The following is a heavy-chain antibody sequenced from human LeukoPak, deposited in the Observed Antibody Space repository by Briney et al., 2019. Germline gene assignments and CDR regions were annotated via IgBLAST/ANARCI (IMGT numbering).Heavy chain of an antibody. Sequence: SQTLSLTCAISGDRVSSNSAAWNWIRQSPSRGLEWLGRTYYRSKWYNDYAVSVKSRITINPDTSKNQFSLQLNSVTPEDTAVYYCAREGGQWLVRKSWFDPWGQGTLVTVSS. CDR3: AREGGQWLVRKSWFDP. J-gene: IGHJ5*02. CDR2: TYYRSKWYN. D-gene: IGHD6-19*01. V-gene: IGHV6-1*01. CDR1: GDRVSSNSAA.